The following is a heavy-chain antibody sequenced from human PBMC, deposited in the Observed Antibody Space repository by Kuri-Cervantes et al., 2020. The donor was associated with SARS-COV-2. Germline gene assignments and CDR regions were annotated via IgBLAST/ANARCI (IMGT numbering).Heavy chain of an antibody. CDR2: IDPSDSYT. CDR3: ARWDGFALDL. J-gene: IGHJ5*02. CDR1: GYSFSTSW. D-gene: IGHD5-24*01. Sequence: GESLKISCKGSGYSFSTSWMHWVRQMPGKGLEWMGRIDPSDSYTDYRSSLQGHVTISVDRSINTAYMQWSDPKSSDTAVYFCARWDGFALDLWGQGTLVTVSS. V-gene: IGHV5-10-1*01.